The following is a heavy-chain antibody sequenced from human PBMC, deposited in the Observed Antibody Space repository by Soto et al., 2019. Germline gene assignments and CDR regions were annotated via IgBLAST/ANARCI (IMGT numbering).Heavy chain of an antibody. V-gene: IGHV1-69*13. CDR1: GGTFSSYA. D-gene: IGHD3-16*02. Sequence: ASVKVSCKASGGTFSSYAISWVRQAPGQRLERMRGIIPIFGTANYAQKLQGRVTITADESTSTAYKELSSLRSEDTAVYYCARADYVWGSYRSTFDYYYYGMDVWGQGTTVTVSS. J-gene: IGHJ6*02. CDR2: IIPIFGTA. CDR3: ARADYVWGSYRSTFDYYYYGMDV.